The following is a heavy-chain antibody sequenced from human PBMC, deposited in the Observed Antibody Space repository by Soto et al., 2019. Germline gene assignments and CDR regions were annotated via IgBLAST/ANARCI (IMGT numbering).Heavy chain of an antibody. Sequence: GGSLRLSCAASGFTFSSYAMSWVRQAPGKGLEWVSAISGSGGSTYYADSVKGRFTISRDNSKNTLYLQVNSLRAEDTAVYYCAYGGPSCSGGSCYFQHWGQGTLVTVSS. CDR3: AYGGPSCSGGSCYFQH. J-gene: IGHJ1*01. CDR1: GFTFSSYA. CDR2: ISGSGGST. V-gene: IGHV3-23*01. D-gene: IGHD2-15*01.